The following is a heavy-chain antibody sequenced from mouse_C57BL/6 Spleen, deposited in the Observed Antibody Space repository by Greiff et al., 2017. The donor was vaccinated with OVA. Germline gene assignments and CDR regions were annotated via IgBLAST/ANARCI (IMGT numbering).Heavy chain of an antibody. J-gene: IGHJ3*01. CDR2: IDPETGGT. V-gene: IGHV1-15*01. CDR1: GYTFTDYE. Sequence: VQLVESGAELVRPGASVTLSCKASGYTFTDYEMHWVKQTPVHGLEWIGAIDPETGGTAYNQKFKGKAILTADKSSSTAYMELRSLTSEDSAVYYCTRGPDDGYLFAYWGQGTLVTVSA. CDR3: TRGPDDGYLFAY. D-gene: IGHD2-3*01.